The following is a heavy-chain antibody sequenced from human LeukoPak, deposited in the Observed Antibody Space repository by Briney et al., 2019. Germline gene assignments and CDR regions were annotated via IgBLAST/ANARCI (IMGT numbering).Heavy chain of an antibody. D-gene: IGHD3-10*01. Sequence: PSETLSLTCAVSGGSISSGGFSWNWIRQPPGKGLEWLGYIFHSGSTYYNPSLRSRVTMSVDRSKSQFSLKLSSVTAADTAVYYCARAAYYGSDRGAFDIWGQGTMVTVSS. J-gene: IGHJ3*02. CDR1: GGSISSGGFS. CDR3: ARAAYYGSDRGAFDI. V-gene: IGHV4-30-2*01. CDR2: IFHSGST.